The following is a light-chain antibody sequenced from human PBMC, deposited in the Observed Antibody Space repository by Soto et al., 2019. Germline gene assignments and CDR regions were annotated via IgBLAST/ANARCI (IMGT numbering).Light chain of an antibody. J-gene: IGLJ3*02. V-gene: IGLV6-57*04. CDR2: EDK. Sequence: NFMLTQPHSVSASPGKTVTISCTRSSGSIANNYVQWYQQRPGKAPATVIYEDKRRPSGVPDRFSGSIDSSSNSASLTISGLTSEDEADSYCQSYDSTNYRVLFGGGTKVTVL. CDR1: SGSIANNY. CDR3: QSYDSTNYRVL.